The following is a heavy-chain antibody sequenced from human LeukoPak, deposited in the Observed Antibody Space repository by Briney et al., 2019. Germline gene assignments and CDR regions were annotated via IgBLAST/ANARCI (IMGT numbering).Heavy chain of an antibody. CDR3: ASPVF. J-gene: IGHJ4*02. Sequence: SETLSLTCTVSGGSIGNYYRSWIRQPPGKGLEWIGYIEESGNTNYNPSLKSRVTISVDTSKNQFSLKLSSVTAADTAVYYCASPVFWGQGTLVTVSS. V-gene: IGHV4-59*08. CDR1: GGSIGNYY. CDR2: IEESGNT.